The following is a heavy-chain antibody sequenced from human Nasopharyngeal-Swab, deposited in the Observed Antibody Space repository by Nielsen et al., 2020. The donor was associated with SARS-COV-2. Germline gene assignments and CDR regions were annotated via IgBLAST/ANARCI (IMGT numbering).Heavy chain of an antibody. V-gene: IGHV6-1*01. J-gene: IGHJ4*02. CDR3: AREFRRVTIFGVVFRGFDY. CDR2: TYYRSKWYN. Sequence: WIRQCPSRGLEWLGRTYYRSKWYNDYAVSVKSRITINPDTSKNQFSLQLNSVTPEDTAVYYCAREFRRVTIFGVVFRGFDYWGQGTLVTVSS. D-gene: IGHD3-3*01.